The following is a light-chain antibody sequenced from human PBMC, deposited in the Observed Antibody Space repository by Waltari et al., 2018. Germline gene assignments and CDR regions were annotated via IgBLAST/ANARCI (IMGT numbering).Light chain of an antibody. CDR1: SGHSSNV. Sequence: QLVLTQSPSASASLVASVKLTCTLSSGHSSNVIAWLQQQPEKGPRYLMKVNSDGSHSKGDVIPDRFSGSSSGTERYLTISSLQSEDEADYYCQTGGHGTWVFGGGTKLTVL. CDR3: QTGGHGTWV. CDR2: VNSDGSH. J-gene: IGLJ3*02. V-gene: IGLV4-69*01.